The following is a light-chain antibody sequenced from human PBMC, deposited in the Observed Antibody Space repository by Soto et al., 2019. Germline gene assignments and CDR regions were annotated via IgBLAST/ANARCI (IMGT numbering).Light chain of an antibody. CDR2: EEN. J-gene: IGLJ3*02. CDR3: GTWDSSLSTYM. Sequence: QSVLTQPPSVSASPGQKVTISCSGSSSNIGSNYVSWYQQFPGTAPKHLIYEENKRPSDIPDRLSGSTTGTSATLGITGLQTGDEDDYSCGTWDSSLSTYMFGAGTKLTVL. V-gene: IGLV1-51*02. CDR1: SSNIGSNY.